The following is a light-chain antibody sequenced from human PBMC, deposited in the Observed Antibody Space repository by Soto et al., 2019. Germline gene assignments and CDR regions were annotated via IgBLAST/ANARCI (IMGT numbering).Light chain of an antibody. CDR2: GAS. CDR3: QQYGRSPPFT. V-gene: IGKV3-20*01. Sequence: EIVLTQSPGTLSLSPGERATLSCRASQSVSSTYIAWYQQNPGRAPRLLIYGASSRATGIPDRFSGSGSGTDFTLTSSRLEPEDFAVYFCQQYGRSPPFTFGQWTKVEIK. J-gene: IGKJ2*01. CDR1: QSVSSTY.